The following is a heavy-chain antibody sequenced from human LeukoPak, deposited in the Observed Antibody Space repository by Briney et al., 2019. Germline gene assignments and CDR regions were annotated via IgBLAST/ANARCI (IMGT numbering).Heavy chain of an antibody. D-gene: IGHD1-26*01. CDR1: GFTVSSAY. J-gene: IGHJ4*02. CDR2: IYIGGST. V-gene: IGHV3-66*02. CDR3: ASLRYSASYYADY. Sequence: PGGSLRLSCAASGFTVSSAYMTWVRQASGKGLEWVSVIYIGGSTYYADSVKGRFTISRDNSKNTLYLQMNSLRAEDTAMYYCASLRYSASYYADYWGQGTLVTVSS.